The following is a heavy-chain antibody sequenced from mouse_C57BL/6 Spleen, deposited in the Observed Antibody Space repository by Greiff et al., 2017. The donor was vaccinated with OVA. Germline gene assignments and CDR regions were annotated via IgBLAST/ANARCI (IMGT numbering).Heavy chain of an antibody. CDR1: GFNIKDYY. Sequence: EVQLQQSGAELVKPGASVKLSCTASGFNIKDYYMHWVKQRTEQGLEWLGMIDPEDGETKYAPKFQGKATLTADTSSTTAYLQLSSLTSEDTAVYYCAILRGEEFSYAMDYWGQGTSVTVSS. CDR3: AILRGEEFSYAMDY. J-gene: IGHJ4*01. D-gene: IGHD2-13*01. V-gene: IGHV14-2*01. CDR2: IDPEDGET.